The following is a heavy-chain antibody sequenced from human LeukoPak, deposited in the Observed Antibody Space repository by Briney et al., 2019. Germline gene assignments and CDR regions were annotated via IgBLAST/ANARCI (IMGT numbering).Heavy chain of an antibody. Sequence: GGSLRLSCAASGFTFSSYGMHWVPQAPGKGLEWGAVISYDGSNKYYADSVKGRFTISRDNSKNTLYLQMNSLRAEDTAVYYCAKVSSSGWYAPFDYWGQGTLVTVSS. D-gene: IGHD6-19*01. J-gene: IGHJ4*02. V-gene: IGHV3-30*18. CDR3: AKVSSSGWYAPFDY. CDR2: ISYDGSNK. CDR1: GFTFSSYG.